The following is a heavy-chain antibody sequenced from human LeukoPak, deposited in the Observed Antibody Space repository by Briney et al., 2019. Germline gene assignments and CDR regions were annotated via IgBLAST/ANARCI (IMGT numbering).Heavy chain of an antibody. Sequence: SVKVSCKATGGTFTSYAFSWVRQAPGQGLEWMGRITPLLGLVNKPQNFQGRVTITADKPTSTVYLEVRSLRSDDTAVYYCARHSSSWDLDYWGQGTLVTVSS. J-gene: IGHJ4*02. CDR2: ITPLLGLV. CDR3: ARHSSSWDLDY. V-gene: IGHV1-69*04. CDR1: GGTFTSYA. D-gene: IGHD6-13*01.